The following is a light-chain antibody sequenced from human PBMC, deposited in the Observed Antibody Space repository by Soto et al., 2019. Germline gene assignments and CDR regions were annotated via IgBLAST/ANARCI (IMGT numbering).Light chain of an antibody. J-gene: IGLJ1*01. Sequence: QSALTQPASVSGSPGQSITISCTGTSSDVGSYNLVSWYQQHPGKAPKLMIYEVSKRPSGVSNRFSGSKSGNTASLTISGLQAEDESDYNGCTDICSSTPGVFGTRT. V-gene: IGLV2-23*02. CDR3: CTDICSSTPGV. CDR1: SSDVGSYNL. CDR2: EVS.